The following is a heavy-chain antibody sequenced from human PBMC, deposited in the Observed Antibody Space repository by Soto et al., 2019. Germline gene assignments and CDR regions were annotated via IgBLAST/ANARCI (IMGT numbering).Heavy chain of an antibody. Sequence: QVQLVQSGAEVKEPGSSVRVSCKASGGTFDNFIMNWVRQTPGQGLEWMGGIVPMLGTPTYAEKFKGRVTIYATESTSTMYREVTSLRSEDTAIYYCARNGTYSSSLSQYSGMDVWGQGTTVTVSS. V-gene: IGHV1-69*01. CDR3: ARNGTYSSSLSQYSGMDV. CDR2: IVPMLGTP. D-gene: IGHD1-26*01. CDR1: GGTFDNFI. J-gene: IGHJ6*02.